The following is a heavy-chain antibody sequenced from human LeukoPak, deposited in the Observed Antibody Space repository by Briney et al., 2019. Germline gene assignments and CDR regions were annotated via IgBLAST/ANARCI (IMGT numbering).Heavy chain of an antibody. J-gene: IGHJ4*02. D-gene: IGHD6-19*01. V-gene: IGHV1-8*01. CDR3: ARGFRAVAGRTTY. Sequence: GASVKVSCKASVYTFTIYDINWGRQAPGQGLEWVGWMNPNRGNTGYAQKFQGRVTMTRNTSISTAYMELRRVRSEDTAVYYCARGFRAVAGRTTYWGQGTLVTVSS. CDR1: VYTFTIYD. CDR2: MNPNRGNT.